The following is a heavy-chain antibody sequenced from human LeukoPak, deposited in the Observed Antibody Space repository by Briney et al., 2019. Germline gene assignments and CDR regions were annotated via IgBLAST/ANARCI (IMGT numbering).Heavy chain of an antibody. CDR3: AKDLANGYSNDY. CDR1: GFTFSHFA. J-gene: IGHJ4*02. Sequence: GGSLRLSCAASGFTFSHFAMSWVRQAPGKGLEWVSAISGTGGSTYYADSVKGRFTISRDNSKNTLYLQMNGLRAEDTAVYYCAKDLANGYSNDYWGQGTLVTVSS. V-gene: IGHV3-23*01. CDR2: ISGTGGST. D-gene: IGHD5-18*01.